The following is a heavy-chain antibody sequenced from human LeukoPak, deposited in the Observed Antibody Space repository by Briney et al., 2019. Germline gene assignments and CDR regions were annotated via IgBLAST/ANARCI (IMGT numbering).Heavy chain of an antibody. CDR1: GYTFTSYA. J-gene: IGHJ4*02. D-gene: IGHD4-17*01. V-gene: IGHV1-3*03. CDR2: INAGNGNT. Sequence: ASVKVSCKASGYTFTSYAMHWVRQAPGQRLEWMGWINAGNGNTKYSQEFQGRVTITRDTSASTAYMELSSLRSEDMAVYYCAREHGYGDHFDYWGQGTLVTVSS. CDR3: AREHGYGDHFDY.